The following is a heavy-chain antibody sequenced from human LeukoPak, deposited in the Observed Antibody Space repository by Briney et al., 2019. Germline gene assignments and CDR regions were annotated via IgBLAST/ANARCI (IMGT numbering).Heavy chain of an antibody. CDR1: GFTVSSNY. CDR2: IYSGGST. Sequence: GGSLRLSCAASGFTVSSNYMSWVRQAPGKWLEWVSVIYSGGSTYYADSVKGRFTISRDNSKNTLYLQMNSLRAEDTAVYYCAREGLNSGSYFDYWGQGTLVTVSS. V-gene: IGHV3-53*01. J-gene: IGHJ4*02. CDR3: AREGLNSGSYFDY. D-gene: IGHD1-26*01.